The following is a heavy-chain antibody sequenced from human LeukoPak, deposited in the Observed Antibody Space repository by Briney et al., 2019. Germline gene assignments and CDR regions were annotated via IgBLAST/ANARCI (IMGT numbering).Heavy chain of an antibody. J-gene: IGHJ4*02. Sequence: GASVKVSCKASGYTFTGYYMHWVRQAPGQGLEWMGWINPNSGGTNYAQKFQGRVTMTRDTSISTAYMELSRLRSDDTAVYYCALLNTAMVTIFDYWGQGTLVTVSS. CDR2: INPNSGGT. CDR1: GYTFTGYY. CDR3: ALLNTAMVTIFDY. V-gene: IGHV1-2*02. D-gene: IGHD5-18*01.